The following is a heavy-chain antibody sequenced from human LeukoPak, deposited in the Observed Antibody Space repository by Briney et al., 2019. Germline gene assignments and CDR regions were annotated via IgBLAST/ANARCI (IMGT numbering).Heavy chain of an antibody. D-gene: IGHD6-6*01. Sequence: ASVKVSCKASGYTFTSYYMHWVRQAPGQGLEWMGIINPSGGSTSYAQKFQGRVTMTTDTSTSTAYMELRSLRSDDTAVYYCARFSSSSSRYYYYMDVWGKGTTVTVSS. V-gene: IGHV1-46*01. J-gene: IGHJ6*03. CDR2: INPSGGST. CDR1: GYTFTSYY. CDR3: ARFSSSSSRYYYYMDV.